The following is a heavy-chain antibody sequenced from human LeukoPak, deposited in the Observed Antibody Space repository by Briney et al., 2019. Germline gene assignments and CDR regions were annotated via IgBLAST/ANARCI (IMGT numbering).Heavy chain of an antibody. Sequence: ASVKVSCKVSGYTLTELSMHWVRQAPGKGLERMGGFDPEDGETIYAQKFQGRVTMTEDTSTDTAYMELSSLRSEDTAVYYCATVLGCSSTSCYFGYYFDYWGQGTLVTVSS. CDR1: GYTLTELS. V-gene: IGHV1-24*01. J-gene: IGHJ4*02. CDR2: FDPEDGET. CDR3: ATVLGCSSTSCYFGYYFDY. D-gene: IGHD2-2*01.